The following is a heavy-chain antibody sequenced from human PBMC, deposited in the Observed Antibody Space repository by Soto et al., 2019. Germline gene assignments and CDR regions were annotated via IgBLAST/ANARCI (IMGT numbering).Heavy chain of an antibody. D-gene: IGHD6-25*01. CDR3: ASGYKYPSDY. CDR2: IYSDGRT. J-gene: IGHJ4*02. CDR1: GASVTSGGYY. V-gene: IGHV4-31*03. Sequence: QVQLQESGPGLVKPSQTLSVTCTVSGASVTSGGYYWTWIRQHSGKGLEWIGHIYSDGRTYYSPSLKSRLNISLDMSKNQFSLRLTSVTVADTAVYYCASGYKYPSDYWGQGTLVAVSS.